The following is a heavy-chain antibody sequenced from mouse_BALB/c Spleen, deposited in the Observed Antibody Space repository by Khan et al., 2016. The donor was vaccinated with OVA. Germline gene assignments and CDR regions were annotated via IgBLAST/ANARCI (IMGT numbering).Heavy chain of an antibody. CDR3: ARIRKNEGTYFDY. J-gene: IGHJ2*01. Sequence: QVQLQQSGAELVQAGASVKLSCKASGYTFTSYWMHWVKQRLGQGLEWFAETNPTNGRTYYNEKFKSKAILTVDKSYSTAYLLLSSPTFEDSAVYYCARIRKNEGTYFDYGGQGTTLTVSS. D-gene: IGHD2-14*01. CDR1: GYTFTSYW. V-gene: IGHV1S81*02. CDR2: TNPTNGRT.